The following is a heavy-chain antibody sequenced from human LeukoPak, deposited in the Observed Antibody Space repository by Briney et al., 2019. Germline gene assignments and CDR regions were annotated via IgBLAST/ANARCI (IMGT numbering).Heavy chain of an antibody. CDR2: FYHSGST. D-gene: IGHD3-22*01. V-gene: IGHV4-59*01. CDR1: GGFNTHYY. Sequence: SEALSLTCSVSGGFNTHYYWSWIRQPPGKGLEWIGYFYHSGSTNFNPSLKSRVTISVDTSKNHFSLKLNSVTAADTAVYYCARGQWLPVFDFWGQGTLVTVSS. CDR3: ARGQWLPVFDF. J-gene: IGHJ4*02.